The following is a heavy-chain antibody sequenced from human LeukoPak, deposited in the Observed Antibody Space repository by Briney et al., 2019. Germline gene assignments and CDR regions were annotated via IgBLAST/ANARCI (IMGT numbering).Heavy chain of an antibody. V-gene: IGHV4-4*07. J-gene: IGHJ4*02. CDR1: GGSISSYY. D-gene: IGHD3-9*01. Sequence: PSETLSLTCTVSGGSISSYYWSWIRQPAGKGLEWIGHISISGSTNYNPSLKSRVTMSVDTSKNQFSLKLTSVTAADTAVYYCARDLTFDILTGYYISPFDCWGQGTLVTVSS. CDR3: ARDLTFDILTGYYISPFDC. CDR2: ISISGST.